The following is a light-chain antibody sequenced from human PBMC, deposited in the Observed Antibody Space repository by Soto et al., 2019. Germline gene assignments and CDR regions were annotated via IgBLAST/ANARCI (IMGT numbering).Light chain of an antibody. CDR2: GAS. Sequence: EIVLTQSPCTLSLSPGERATLSCRASQSVSGSKLAWYQQKPGQAPRLVIFGASTRAPGTPDRFSGSGSGTDFTVTISRLEPEDFAVYYCQQYDGSPCTFGQGTKVEIK. CDR1: QSVSGSK. V-gene: IGKV3-20*01. J-gene: IGKJ1*01. CDR3: QQYDGSPCT.